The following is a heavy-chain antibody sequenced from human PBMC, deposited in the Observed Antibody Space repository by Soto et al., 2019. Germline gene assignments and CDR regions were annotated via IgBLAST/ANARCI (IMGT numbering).Heavy chain of an antibody. Sequence: EVQLVESGGGLVQPGGSLRLSCAASGFTVSSNYMSWVRQAPGKGLEWVAVIYSGGSTYYTDYVKGRLNISRHNSKNTLYLQMNILRDEDTAVYSGASGRGYSCSWPTNDAFDIWGQGTMVTVSS. CDR3: ASGRGYSCSWPTNDAFDI. V-gene: IGHV3-53*04. CDR2: IYSGGST. CDR1: GFTVSSNY. J-gene: IGHJ3*02. D-gene: IGHD6-13*01.